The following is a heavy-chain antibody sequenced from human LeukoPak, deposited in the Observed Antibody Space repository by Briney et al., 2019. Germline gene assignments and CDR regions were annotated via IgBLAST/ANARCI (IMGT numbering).Heavy chain of an antibody. J-gene: IGHJ4*02. CDR3: ASYSGLRLGKLSLYLIDY. CDR1: GYTFTGYY. D-gene: IGHD3-16*02. V-gene: IGHV1-2*02. CDR2: INPNSGGT. Sequence: GASVKVSCKASGYTFTGYYMHWVRQAPGQGLEWMGWINPNSGGTNYAQKFQGRVTMTRDTSISTAYMELSRLRSDDTAVYYCASYSGLRLGKLSLYLIDYWGQGTLVTVSS.